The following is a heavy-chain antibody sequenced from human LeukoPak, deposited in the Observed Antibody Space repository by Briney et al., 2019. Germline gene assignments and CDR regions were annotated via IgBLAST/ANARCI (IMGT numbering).Heavy chain of an antibody. V-gene: IGHV3-48*01. D-gene: IGHD3-10*01. Sequence: GVSLRLSCTASGFTFSSHSMNWVRQAPGKGLEWVSYISSGNSIIYYAESVEGRFTISRDNAKNSLYLQMDRLRAEDTAVYYCAREHYYYGSGGQFESLGQGTLVTVSS. CDR2: ISSGNSII. CDR1: GFTFSSHS. J-gene: IGHJ5*01. CDR3: AREHYYYGSGGQFES.